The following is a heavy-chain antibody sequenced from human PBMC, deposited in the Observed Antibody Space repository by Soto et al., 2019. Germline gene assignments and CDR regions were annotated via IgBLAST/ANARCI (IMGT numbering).Heavy chain of an antibody. CDR2: IYWDDDK. D-gene: IGHD1-26*01. V-gene: IGHV2-5*02. Sequence: QITLKESGPTLVEPTQTLTLTCAFSGFSLTTRAVGVGWIRQPPGKAQEWLAVIYWDDDKRYSPSLKSRVTITKDTSKKQVVLTMPNMDPVDTATYYCAHTATSGTWAFDYWGQGILVTVSS. CDR1: GFSLTTRAVG. CDR3: AHTATSGTWAFDY. J-gene: IGHJ4*02.